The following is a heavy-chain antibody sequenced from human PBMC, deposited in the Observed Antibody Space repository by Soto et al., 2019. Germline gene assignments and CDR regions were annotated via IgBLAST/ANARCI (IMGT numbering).Heavy chain of an antibody. V-gene: IGHV4-34*01. Sequence: PSETLSLTCTVSSGSMTHNDWTWISQPPGTGLEWIGEINHSGSTNYNPSLKSRVTISVDTSKNQFSLKLTSVTAADTAVYYCARDKITGLFDYWGQGTLVTVSS. D-gene: IGHD2-8*02. CDR2: INHSGST. CDR3: ARDKITGLFDY. CDR1: SGSMTHND. J-gene: IGHJ4*02.